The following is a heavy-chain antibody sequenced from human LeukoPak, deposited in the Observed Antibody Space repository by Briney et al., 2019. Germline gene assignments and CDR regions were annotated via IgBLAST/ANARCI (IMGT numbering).Heavy chain of an antibody. V-gene: IGHV5-51*01. CDR2: FYPGDSDT. Sequence: GESLKISCKGSGYSFTSYWIGWVRQMPGKGLEWMGIFYPGDSDTRYSPSFQGQVTISADKSISTAYLQWSSLKASDTAMYYCARHQRAETYYDLPGWFDPWGQGTLVTVSS. J-gene: IGHJ5*02. CDR3: ARHQRAETYYDLPGWFDP. CDR1: GYSFTSYW. D-gene: IGHD3-3*01.